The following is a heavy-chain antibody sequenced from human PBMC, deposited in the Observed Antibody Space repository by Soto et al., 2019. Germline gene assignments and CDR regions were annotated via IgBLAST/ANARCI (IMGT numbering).Heavy chain of an antibody. Sequence: QVQLQESGPGLVKPSETLSLTCTVSGGSISSYYWSWIRQPPGKGLEWIGYIYYSGSTNYNPSLQSRVTISVHTSKNQFSLKLSSVTAADTAVYYCARLWGWFGDYWGQGTLVTVSS. CDR2: IYYSGST. CDR3: ARLWGWFGDY. V-gene: IGHV4-59*08. J-gene: IGHJ4*02. CDR1: GGSISSYY. D-gene: IGHD3-10*01.